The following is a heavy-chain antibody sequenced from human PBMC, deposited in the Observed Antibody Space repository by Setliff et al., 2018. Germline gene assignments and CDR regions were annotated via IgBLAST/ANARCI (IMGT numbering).Heavy chain of an antibody. CDR2: IIRSSTYI. V-gene: IGHV3-21*01. D-gene: IGHD6-13*01. CDR3: ASAGHSGSWFPFDAFHI. J-gene: IGHJ3*02. Sequence: GGSLRLSCAASGFTFSTHSMNWVRQSPGKGLEWVSSIIRSSTYIYYADSMKGRFTISRDNAKNSLYLQMNSLRAEDTAVYYCASAGHSGSWFPFDAFHIWGQGTMVTVSS. CDR1: GFTFSTHS.